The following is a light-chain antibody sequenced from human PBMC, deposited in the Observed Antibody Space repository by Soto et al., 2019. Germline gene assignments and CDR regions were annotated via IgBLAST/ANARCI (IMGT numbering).Light chain of an antibody. V-gene: IGKV3-11*01. CDR3: QQRSNWPWT. CDR2: DAS. J-gene: IGKJ1*01. CDR1: TRVISY. Sequence: DIVLTQSPATLSFSPGERDTLSFRASTRVISYLAWYQQKPGQAPRLLIYDASNRATGIPARFSGSGSGTDFTLTISSLEPEDFAVYYCQQRSNWPWTFGQGTTVDIK.